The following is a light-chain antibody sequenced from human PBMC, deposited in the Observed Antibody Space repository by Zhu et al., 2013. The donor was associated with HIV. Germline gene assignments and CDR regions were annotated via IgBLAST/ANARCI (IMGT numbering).Light chain of an antibody. CDR3: QQYDTYPIT. V-gene: IGKV1-9*01. CDR1: QRISTF. CDR2: GAS. J-gene: IGKJ5*01. Sequence: DIQLTQSPSFLSASVGDRVTVTCRASQRISTFLAWYQQKPGKAPQLLIYGASTLEGGVPSRFSGSGSGTGFTLTISSLQAEDVATYYCQQYDTYPITFGQGTRLEI.